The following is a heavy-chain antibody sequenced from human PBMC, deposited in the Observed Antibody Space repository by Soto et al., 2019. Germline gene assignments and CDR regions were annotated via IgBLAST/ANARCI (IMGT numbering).Heavy chain of an antibody. CDR3: ARTRDDFWSGYLYYYGMDV. J-gene: IGHJ6*02. D-gene: IGHD3-3*01. CDR2: INHSGST. CDR1: GGSFSGYY. Sequence: SETLSLTCAVYGGSFSGYYWSWIRQPPGKGLEWIGEINHSGSTNYNPSLKSRVTIPVDTSKNQFSLKLSSVTAADTAVYYCARTRDDFWSGYLYYYGMDVWGQGTTVTVSS. V-gene: IGHV4-34*01.